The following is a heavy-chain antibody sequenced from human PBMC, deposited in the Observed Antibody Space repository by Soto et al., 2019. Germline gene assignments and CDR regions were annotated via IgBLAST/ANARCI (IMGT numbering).Heavy chain of an antibody. V-gene: IGHV1-18*01. D-gene: IGHD6-19*01. J-gene: IGHJ6*02. CDR1: GYTFTSYG. CDR2: ISAYNGNT. CDR3: ARELEVAGVYYYGMDV. Sequence: GASVKVSCKASGYTFTSYGISWVRQAPGQGLEWMGWISAYNGNTNYAQKLQGRVTMTTDTSTSTAYMELRSLRSDDTAVYYCARELEVAGVYYYGMDVWGQGTTVTVSS.